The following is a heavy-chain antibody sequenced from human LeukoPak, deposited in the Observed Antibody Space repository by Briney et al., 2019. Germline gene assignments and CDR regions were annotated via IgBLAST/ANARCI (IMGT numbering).Heavy chain of an antibody. J-gene: IGHJ5*02. V-gene: IGHV5-51*01. Sequence: GESLKISCKISGYNFTTYWIGWVRQMPGKGLECMGIIWPGDSDTRYSPSFQGQVTISADKTISTVYLQWSSLKVSDTAIYYCARRGRGDWFDPWGQGTLVTVSS. CDR1: GYNFTTYW. CDR2: IWPGDSDT. CDR3: ARRGRGDWFDP. D-gene: IGHD1-26*01.